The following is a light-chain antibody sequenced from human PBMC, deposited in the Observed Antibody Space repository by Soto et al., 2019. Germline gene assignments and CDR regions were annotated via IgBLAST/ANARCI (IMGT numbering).Light chain of an antibody. CDR2: VAS. J-gene: IGKJ1*01. CDR1: QNIDMY. V-gene: IGKV1-39*01. Sequence: HIRQSPSSLSASVGDTVTITCRASQNIDMYLNWYQQKPGKAPRVLISVASNLQSGVPSRFSGSGSGTDFTLTISSLQSEDLASYFCQHTFNSPPWTLGQGTKVDIK. CDR3: QHTFNSPPWT.